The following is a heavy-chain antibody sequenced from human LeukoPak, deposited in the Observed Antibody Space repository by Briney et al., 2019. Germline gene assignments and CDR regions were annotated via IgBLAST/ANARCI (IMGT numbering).Heavy chain of an antibody. D-gene: IGHD4-17*01. CDR2: INAGNGNT. Sequence: GASVKVSCKASGYTFTSYAMHWVRQAPGQGLEWMGWINAGNGNTKYSQKFQGRVTITRDTSASTAYMELSSLRSEDTAVYYCARPKTTVTTLAFDYWGQGTLVTVSS. CDR1: GYTFTSYA. V-gene: IGHV1-3*01. CDR3: ARPKTTVTTLAFDY. J-gene: IGHJ4*02.